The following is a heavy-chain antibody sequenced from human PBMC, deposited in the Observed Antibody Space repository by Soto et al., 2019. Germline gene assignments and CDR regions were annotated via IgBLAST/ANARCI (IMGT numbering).Heavy chain of an antibody. CDR2: ISGGGDTT. J-gene: IGHJ4*02. Sequence: EVQLLESGGGLVQPGGSLRLSCAASGFTFNNYAMTWVRQAPGKGLEWVSAISGGGDTTSYADSVKGRFSVSRDGSKNTVYLQMSSLRAEDTALYYCAKGRCGSGSLTPRVDFWGQGTLVTVSS. CDR1: GFTFNNYA. V-gene: IGHV3-23*01. D-gene: IGHD3-10*01. CDR3: AKGRCGSGSLTPRVDF.